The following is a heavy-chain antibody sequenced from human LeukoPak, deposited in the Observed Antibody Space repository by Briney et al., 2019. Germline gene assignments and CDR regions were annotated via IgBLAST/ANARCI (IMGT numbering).Heavy chain of an antibody. V-gene: IGHV3-23*01. CDR3: AKEYSGYDFDY. D-gene: IGHD5-12*01. CDR1: GFTLSSYD. CDR2: TSGSGGNT. J-gene: IGHJ4*02. Sequence: PGGSLRLSCAASGFTLSSYDMSWVRQAPGKGLEWVAATSGSGGNTYYADSVKGRFTISRDNSKNTLYLQMNSLRAEDTAVYYCAKEYSGYDFDYWGQGTLVTVSS.